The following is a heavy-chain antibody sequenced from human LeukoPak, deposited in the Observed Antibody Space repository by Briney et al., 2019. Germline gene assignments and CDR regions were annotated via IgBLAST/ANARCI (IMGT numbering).Heavy chain of an antibody. Sequence: PGGSLRLSCAASGFTFSSDSMNWVRQAPGKGLEWGSSISSSSSYIYYADSVKGRFTISRDNAKNSLYLQMNSLRAEDTAVYYCARESNLYGSGSYSTNWGQGTLVTVSS. D-gene: IGHD3-10*01. CDR2: ISSSSSYI. V-gene: IGHV3-21*01. J-gene: IGHJ4*02. CDR1: GFTFSSDS. CDR3: ARESNLYGSGSYSTN.